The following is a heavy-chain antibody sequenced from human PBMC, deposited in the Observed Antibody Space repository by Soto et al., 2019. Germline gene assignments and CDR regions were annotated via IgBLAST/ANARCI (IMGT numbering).Heavy chain of an antibody. CDR2: IYHSGST. CDR3: ARDNILGILYGGMDV. D-gene: IGHD3-3*01. V-gene: IGHV4-30-4*01. J-gene: IGHJ6*02. CDR1: GGSISSGDYY. Sequence: LSLTCTVSGGSISSGDYYWSWIRQPPGKGLEWIGYIYHSGSTYYNPSLKSRVTISVDTSKNQFSLKLSSVTAADTAVYYCARDNILGILYGGMDVWGQGTTVTVSS.